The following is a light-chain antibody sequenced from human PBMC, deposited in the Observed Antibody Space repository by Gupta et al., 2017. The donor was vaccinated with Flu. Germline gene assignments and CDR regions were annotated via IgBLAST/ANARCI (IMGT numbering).Light chain of an antibody. CDR1: SSDVGGYNY. CDR2: EVS. CDR3: SSYTSSITYV. Sequence: QSALTQPASVSGSPGQSVTISCTGTSSDVGGYNYVSWYQQPPGKAPKLIIYEVSNRPPGISSRFSGSKSDNTASLTISGLQTEDEADYYCSSYTSSITYVFGTGTTVTVL. J-gene: IGLJ1*01. V-gene: IGLV2-14*01.